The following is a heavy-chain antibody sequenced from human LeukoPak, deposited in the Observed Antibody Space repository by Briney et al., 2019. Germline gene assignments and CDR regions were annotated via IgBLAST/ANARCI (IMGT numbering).Heavy chain of an antibody. CDR1: GFTFSNYG. J-gene: IGHJ4*02. CDR3: ARDRRDGYDWSFDY. V-gene: IGHV3-33*01. Sequence: GSLRLSCAAAGFTFSNYGMHWVRQAPAKGLEWVAVIWYDGRNKYYGDSVKGRFTISRDNSKNTLYLQLNSLRAEDTAVYYCARDRRDGYDWSFDYWGQGTLDPVSS. D-gene: IGHD5-12*01. CDR2: IWYDGRNK.